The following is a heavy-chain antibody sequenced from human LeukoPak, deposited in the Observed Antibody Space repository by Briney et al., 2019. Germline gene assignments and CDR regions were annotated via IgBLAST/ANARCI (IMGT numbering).Heavy chain of an antibody. Sequence: PSETLSLTRTVSGGSISSYYWSWIRQPPGKGLEWIGYIYYSGSTNYNPSLKSRVTISVDTSKNQFSLKLSSVTAADTAVYYCARRTGSAWDNYGDYVGPFDYWGQGTLVTVSS. CDR2: IYYSGST. CDR3: ARRTGSAWDNYGDYVGPFDY. CDR1: GGSISSYY. D-gene: IGHD4-17*01. V-gene: IGHV4-59*08. J-gene: IGHJ4*02.